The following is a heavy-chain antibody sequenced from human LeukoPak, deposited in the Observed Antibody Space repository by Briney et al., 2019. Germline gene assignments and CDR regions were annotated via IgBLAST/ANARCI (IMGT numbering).Heavy chain of an antibody. Sequence: GESLKISCKGSGYSFTSYWIGWVRQMPGKGLEWMGITYPGDSDTRYSPSFQGQVTISADKSISTAYLQWSSLKASDTAMYYCARVPNYYGSGSYRSSDYYYYYMDVWGKGTTVTVSS. J-gene: IGHJ6*03. V-gene: IGHV5-51*01. CDR1: GYSFTSYW. D-gene: IGHD3-10*01. CDR2: TYPGDSDT. CDR3: ARVPNYYGSGSYRSSDYYYYYMDV.